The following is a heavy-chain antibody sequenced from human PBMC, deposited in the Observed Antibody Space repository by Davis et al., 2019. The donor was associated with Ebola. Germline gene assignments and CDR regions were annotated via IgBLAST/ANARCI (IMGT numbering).Heavy chain of an antibody. D-gene: IGHD3-3*01. J-gene: IGHJ4*02. Sequence: GESLKISCAASGFTFSSYSMNWVHQAPGKGLEWVSYISSSSSTIYYADSVKDRFTISRDNAKNSLYLQMNSLRGEDTAVYYCARDLRGFGRYWGQGTLVTVSS. CDR2: ISSSSSTI. CDR3: ARDLRGFGRY. CDR1: GFTFSSYS. V-gene: IGHV3-48*01.